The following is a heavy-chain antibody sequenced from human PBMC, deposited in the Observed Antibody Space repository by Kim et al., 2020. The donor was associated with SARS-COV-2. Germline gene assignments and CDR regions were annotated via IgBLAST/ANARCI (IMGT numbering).Heavy chain of an antibody. J-gene: IGHJ5*02. CDR1: GYTFTSYG. D-gene: IGHD3-10*01. Sequence: ASVKVSCKASGYTFTSYGISWVRQAPGQGLEWMGWISAYNGNTNYAQKLQGRVTMTTDTSTSTAYMELRSLRSDDTAVYYCAREITMVRGVMWGGAWFDPWGQGTLVTVSS. V-gene: IGHV1-18*01. CDR3: AREITMVRGVMWGGAWFDP. CDR2: ISAYNGNT.